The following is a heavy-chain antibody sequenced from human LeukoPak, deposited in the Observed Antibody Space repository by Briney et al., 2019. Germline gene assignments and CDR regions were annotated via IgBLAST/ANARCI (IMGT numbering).Heavy chain of an antibody. J-gene: IGHJ4*02. D-gene: IGHD3-9*01. CDR3: AKDLTGSGRFDY. V-gene: IGHV3-21*01. CDR2: ISSSSNYI. Sequence: TGGSLRLSCAASGFTFSSYSMNWVRQAPGKGLEWVSSISSSSNYIYYADSVKGRFTISRDNSKNTLYLQMNSLRAEDTAVYYCAKDLTGSGRFDYWGQGTLVTVSS. CDR1: GFTFSSYS.